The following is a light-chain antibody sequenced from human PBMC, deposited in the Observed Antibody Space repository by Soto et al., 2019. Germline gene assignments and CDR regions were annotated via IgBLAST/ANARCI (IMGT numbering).Light chain of an antibody. CDR1: QGISNE. CDR3: LQDYTYPWT. CDR2: GAS. J-gene: IGKJ1*01. V-gene: IGKV1-6*01. Sequence: IQMTQSPSSLSASVGDRVTITCRASQGISNELDWYQQRPGKAPKVLIYGASNLQSGVPSRFSGSASGTDFTLTISSLQPEDFATYYCLQDYTYPWTLGQGTKVDIK.